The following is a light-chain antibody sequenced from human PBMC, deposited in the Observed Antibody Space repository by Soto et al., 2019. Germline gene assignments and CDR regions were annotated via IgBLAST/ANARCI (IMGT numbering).Light chain of an antibody. CDR3: CSYGGGNNFYV. J-gene: IGLJ1*01. Sequence: QSALTQPPSASGSPGQSVTISCTGTSSDIGTYDYVSWYQHLPDKAPKLIIYEVSKRPSGVPDRFPGSKSGNTASLTVSGLQAEDEGDYYCCSYGGGNNFYVFGTGTKVTVL. CDR1: SSDIGTYDY. CDR2: EVS. V-gene: IGLV2-8*01.